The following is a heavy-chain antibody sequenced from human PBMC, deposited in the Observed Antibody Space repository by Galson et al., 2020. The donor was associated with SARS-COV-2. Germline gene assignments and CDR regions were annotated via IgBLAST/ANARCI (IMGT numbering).Heavy chain of an antibody. D-gene: IGHD6-13*01. J-gene: IGHJ4*02. V-gene: IGHV3-72*01. CDR1: GIIFSDHY. Sequence: GASLKISCAASGIIFSDHYMDWVRQAPGKGLEWVARSRNKVNSYTTEYAASVKGRFTISRDDSKTLVYLQMNSLKTEDTAVYYGTRGSNTGYMEHWGQGTLGTVAS. CDR3: TRGSNTGYMEH. CDR2: SRNKVNSYTT.